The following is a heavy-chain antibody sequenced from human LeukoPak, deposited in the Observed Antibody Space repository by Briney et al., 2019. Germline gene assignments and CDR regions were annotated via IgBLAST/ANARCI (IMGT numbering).Heavy chain of an antibody. D-gene: IGHD3-22*01. J-gene: IGHJ6*04. CDR1: GLTFSSYE. V-gene: IGHV3-48*03. CDR2: ISSSGSTI. CDR3: ARLGLKRDRYYYDSSGYYSMDV. Sequence: GGSLRLSCAASGLTFSSYEMNWVRQAPGKGLEWVSYISSSGSTIYYADSVKGRFTISRDNAKNSLYLQMNSLRAADTAVYYCARLGLKRDRYYYDSSGYYSMDVWGKGTTVTVSS.